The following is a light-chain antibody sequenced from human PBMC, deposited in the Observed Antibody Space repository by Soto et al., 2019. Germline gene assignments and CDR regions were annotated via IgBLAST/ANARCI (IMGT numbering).Light chain of an antibody. CDR2: EGS. Sequence: QSVLTQPASLSGCPGQSITISCTGSSVDVRNYHLVSWYQQYPGKAPKLIVYEGSKPPSVVSNRFSGSRSGNTASLTISGLQTEDEADYYCCSYGGSSTFDVYGPGTKATV. CDR3: CSYGGSSTFDV. CDR1: SVDVRNYHL. V-gene: IGLV2-23*03. J-gene: IGLJ1*01.